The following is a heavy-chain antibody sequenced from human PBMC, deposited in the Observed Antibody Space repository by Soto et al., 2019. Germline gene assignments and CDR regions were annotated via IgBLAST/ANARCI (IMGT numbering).Heavy chain of an antibody. J-gene: IGHJ6*02. V-gene: IGHV2-70*01. Sequence: SGPTLVNPTQTLTLTCTFSGFSLSTSGRCVSLIRQPPWNALQRLALIDWDDDKYYSTSLKTRLTISKDTSKNQVVLTMTNMDPVDTATYCCERMTYGMGVWAQGTSVTVSS. CDR2: IDWDDDK. CDR3: ERMTYGMGV. CDR1: GFSLSTSGRC.